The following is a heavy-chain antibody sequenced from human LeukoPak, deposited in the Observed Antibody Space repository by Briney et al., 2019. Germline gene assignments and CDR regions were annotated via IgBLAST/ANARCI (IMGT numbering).Heavy chain of an antibody. J-gene: IGHJ4*02. CDR2: INHSGST. CDR1: GGSFSGYY. V-gene: IGHV4-34*01. D-gene: IGHD6-19*01. CDR3: AESIAVAGHYFDY. Sequence: SETLSHTCAVYGGSFSGYYWSWIRQPPGKGLEWIGEINHSGSTNYNPSLKSRATISVDTSKNQFSLKLSSVTAADTAVYYCAESIAVAGHYFDYWGQGTLVTVSS.